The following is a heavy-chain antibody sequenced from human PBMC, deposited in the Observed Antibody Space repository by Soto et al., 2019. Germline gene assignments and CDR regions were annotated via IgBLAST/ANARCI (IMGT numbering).Heavy chain of an antibody. Sequence: GASVKVSCKASGGTFSSYAISWVRQAPGQGLEWMGGIIPIFGTANYAQKFQGRVTITADESTSTAYMELSSLRSEDTAVYYCARAIVEMATRANWFDPWGQGTLVTVS. CDR3: ARAIVEMATRANWFDP. CDR1: GGTFSSYA. J-gene: IGHJ5*02. D-gene: IGHD3-22*01. CDR2: IIPIFGTA. V-gene: IGHV1-69*13.